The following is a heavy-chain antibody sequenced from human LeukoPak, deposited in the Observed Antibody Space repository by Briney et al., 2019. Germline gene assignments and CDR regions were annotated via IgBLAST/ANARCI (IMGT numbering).Heavy chain of an antibody. D-gene: IGHD3-22*01. Sequence: PSETLSLTCTVSGGSISSNSYYWGWIRQPPGKELEWIGSIYYSGSTHYNPSLKSRVTISVDTSKNQFSLKLSSVTAADTAVYYCAHDYSGFDYWGQGTLVTVSS. CDR1: GGSISSNSYY. V-gene: IGHV4-39*01. CDR3: AHDYSGFDY. J-gene: IGHJ4*02. CDR2: IYYSGST.